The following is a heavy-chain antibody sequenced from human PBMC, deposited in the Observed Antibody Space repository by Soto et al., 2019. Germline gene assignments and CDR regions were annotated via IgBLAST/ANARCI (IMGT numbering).Heavy chain of an antibody. CDR2: ISWNSGSI. CDR1: GFTFDDYA. Sequence: GGSLRLSCAASGFTFDDYAMHWVRQAPGKGLEWVSGISWNSGSIGYADSVKGRFTISRDNSKNSLYLQMNSLRAEDTAVYYCAKDSEVRAAAGSAWYWGQGTLVTVSS. D-gene: IGHD6-13*01. V-gene: IGHV3-9*01. CDR3: AKDSEVRAAAGSAWY. J-gene: IGHJ4*02.